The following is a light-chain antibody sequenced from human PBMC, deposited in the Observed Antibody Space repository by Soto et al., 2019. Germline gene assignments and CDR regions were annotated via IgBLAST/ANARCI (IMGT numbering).Light chain of an antibody. J-gene: IGKJ4*01. CDR2: GAS. CDR3: QQYGSSPLT. V-gene: IGKV3-20*01. Sequence: EIVLTQSPGTLSLSPGERVTLSCRASQSISSTYLAWYQQKLGQAPRLLIFGASSRATGIPDRFSGSGSGTDFTLTISRLEPEDFAVYNCQQYGSSPLTFGGGTKVDSK. CDR1: QSISSTY.